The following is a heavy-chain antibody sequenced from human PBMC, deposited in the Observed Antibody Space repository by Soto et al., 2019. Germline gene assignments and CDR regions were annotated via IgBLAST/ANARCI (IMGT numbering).Heavy chain of an antibody. CDR2: VDYVGRA. CDR1: GGSFSSGSYY. CDR3: ARDRRIAGTTLDY. V-gene: IGHV4-61*01. D-gene: IGHD1-7*01. J-gene: IGHJ4*02. Sequence: QVQLQESGPGVVKPSETLSLTCTVSGGSFSSGSYYWSWIRQSPGKGLEWIGFVDYVGRATYSPSLKSRLTISLDTPKKEFSLKVNSVTAADTAVYYCARDRRIAGTTLDYWGQGILVTVSS.